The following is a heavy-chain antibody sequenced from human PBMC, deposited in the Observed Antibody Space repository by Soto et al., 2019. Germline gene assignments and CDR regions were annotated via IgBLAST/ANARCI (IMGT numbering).Heavy chain of an antibody. V-gene: IGHV1-8*01. J-gene: IGHJ4*02. Sequence: QVQLVQSGAEVKKPGASVKVSCKASRYTFISYDINWVRQATGQGLEWMGWMNPKSANTGYAQNFQGRVTMNRNTSISTAYMELSSLRSEDTAVYYCARSPSWETTVTPYYFDYGGQGTLVTVSS. D-gene: IGHD4-4*01. CDR3: ARSPSWETTVTPYYFDY. CDR2: MNPKSANT. CDR1: RYTFISYD.